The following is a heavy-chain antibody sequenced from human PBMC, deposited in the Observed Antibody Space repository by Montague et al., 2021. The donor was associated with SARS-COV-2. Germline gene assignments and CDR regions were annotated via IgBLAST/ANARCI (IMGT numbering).Heavy chain of an antibody. D-gene: IGHD5-18*01. J-gene: IGHJ6*02. CDR3: ARSSGYNYDISYYGMDV. CDR1: GGSISSSDYY. Sequence: LSLTCTVSGGSISSSDYYWGWIRQPPGKGLEWIGTIYYSGSTYYSPSLKSRVTLSVDTSKNQFSLKLTSLTAADTAVYYCARSSGYNYDISYYGMDVWGQGTTVTVSS. CDR2: IYYSGST. V-gene: IGHV4-39*01.